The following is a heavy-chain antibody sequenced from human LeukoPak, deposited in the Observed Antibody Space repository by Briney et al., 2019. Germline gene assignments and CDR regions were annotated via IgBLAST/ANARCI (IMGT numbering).Heavy chain of an antibody. J-gene: IGHJ4*02. V-gene: IGHV4-34*01. CDR1: GGSFSGYY. CDR2: INHSGSN. D-gene: IGHD1-7*01. CDR3: GRVTVTGTTGGGFGY. Sequence: SETLSLTCAVYGGSFSGYYWSWIRQPPGKGLEWIGEINHSGSNNYNPSLKSRVTISVDTSKNQFSQKLSSVTAADTAVYYCGRVTVTGTTGGGFGYWGQGTLVTVSS.